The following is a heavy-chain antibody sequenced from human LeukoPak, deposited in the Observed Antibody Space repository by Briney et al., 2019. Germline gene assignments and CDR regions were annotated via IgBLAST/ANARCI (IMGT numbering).Heavy chain of an antibody. Sequence: SETLSLTCAVYGGSFSGYYWSWISQPPGKGLEWIGEINHSGSTNYNPSLKSRVTISVDTSKNQFSLKLSSVTAADTAVYYCARGGSAVLRFLEWLPQNWFDPWGQGTLVTVSS. J-gene: IGHJ5*02. CDR1: GGSFSGYY. CDR3: ARGGSAVLRFLEWLPQNWFDP. D-gene: IGHD3-3*01. V-gene: IGHV4-34*01. CDR2: INHSGST.